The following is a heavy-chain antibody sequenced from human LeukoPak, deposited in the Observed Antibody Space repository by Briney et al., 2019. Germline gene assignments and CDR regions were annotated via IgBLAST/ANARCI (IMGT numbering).Heavy chain of an antibody. V-gene: IGHV3-74*01. D-gene: IGHD4-11*01. CDR1: GFRFTNHW. CDR2: ISIYDGDT. J-gene: IGHJ5*02. CDR3: ARARDGSKNALDT. Sequence: GGSLRLSCVVSGFRFTNHWMHWVRQAPGKGLVWVSRISIYDGDTYYAGSVRGRFTISRDTAENTMYLQMNSLRAEDTAIYYCARARDGSKNALDTWGQGTLVTVFS.